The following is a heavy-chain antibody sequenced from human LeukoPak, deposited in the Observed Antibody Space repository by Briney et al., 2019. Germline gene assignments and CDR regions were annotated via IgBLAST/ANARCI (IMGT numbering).Heavy chain of an antibody. D-gene: IGHD2-15*01. CDR1: GYTFTSYG. CDR2: VSAYNGNT. V-gene: IGHV1-18*01. J-gene: IGHJ3*02. Sequence: ASVTVSCKASGYTFTSYGISWVRQAPGQGLEWKGWVSAYNGNTNYAQKLQGRVTMTTDTSTNTAYMELKSLRSDDTAVYYCARDMCSGGSCYSIDAFDIWGQGTMVTVSS. CDR3: ARDMCSGGSCYSIDAFDI.